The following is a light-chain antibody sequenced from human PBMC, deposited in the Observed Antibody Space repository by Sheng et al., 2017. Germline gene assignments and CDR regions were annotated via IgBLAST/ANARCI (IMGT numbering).Light chain of an antibody. V-gene: IGLV2-11*01. Sequence: QSALAQPRSVSGSPGQSVTISCTGTSTDVGLYDYVSWYQQHPGKAPKLLIYDVTKRPSGVPDRFSASKSGNTASLTISGLQAEDESDYYCCSYAGSNTYVFGTGTKVTV. J-gene: IGLJ1*01. CDR2: DVT. CDR3: CSYAGSNTYV. CDR1: STDVGLYDY.